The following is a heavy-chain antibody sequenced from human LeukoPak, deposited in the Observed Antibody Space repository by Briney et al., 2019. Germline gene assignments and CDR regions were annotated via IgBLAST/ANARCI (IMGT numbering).Heavy chain of an antibody. D-gene: IGHD6-6*01. Sequence: GGSLRLSCAASGFTFSSYAMHWVRQAPGKGLEWVAVISYDGSNKYYADSVKGRFTISRDNSKNTLYLQMNSLRAEDTAVYYCARVWQLEGGAFDIWGQGTMVTVSS. V-gene: IGHV3-30-3*01. CDR3: ARVWQLEGGAFDI. J-gene: IGHJ3*02. CDR2: ISYDGSNK. CDR1: GFTFSSYA.